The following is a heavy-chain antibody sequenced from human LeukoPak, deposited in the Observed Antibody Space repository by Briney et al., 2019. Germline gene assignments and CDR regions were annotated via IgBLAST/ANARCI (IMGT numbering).Heavy chain of an antibody. J-gene: IGHJ6*03. CDR3: AKRLSYYYYYMDV. CDR2: ISGSGGST. CDR1: GFTFSSYA. Sequence: GGSMRLSCAASGFTFSSYAMSWVRQAPGKGLEWVSAISGSGGSTYYADSVKGRFTISRDNSKNTLYLQMNSLRAEDTAVYYCAKRLSYYYYYMDVWGKGTTVTVSS. V-gene: IGHV3-23*01. D-gene: IGHD2-21*02.